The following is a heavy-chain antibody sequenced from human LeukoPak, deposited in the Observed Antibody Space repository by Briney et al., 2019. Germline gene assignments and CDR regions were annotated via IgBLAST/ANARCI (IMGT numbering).Heavy chain of an antibody. D-gene: IGHD3-22*01. V-gene: IGHV4-61*09. CDR3: ATFLESSSSYYYYYMDV. Sequence: SETLSLTCTVSTAFITSGSYYWTWIRQSAGKGLEWIGHIYTNGSTTYNPSLKSRFTVSVDTSKNPFSLKLTSVTAADPAVYYCATFLESSSSYYYYYMDVWGKGTTVTVSS. CDR2: IYTNGST. J-gene: IGHJ6*03. CDR1: TAFITSGSYY.